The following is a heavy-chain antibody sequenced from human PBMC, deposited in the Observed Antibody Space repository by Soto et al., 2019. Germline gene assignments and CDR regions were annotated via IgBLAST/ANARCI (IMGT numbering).Heavy chain of an antibody. Sequence: PVESLKISCKGSGYTFTNYWICCLRQMPGKGLEWMGIIYPGDSDTKYNPSFQGQVTISADKSITTTYLRWTSLKASDTAIYYCAASIFYYGMDVWGQGTTVTVSS. CDR2: IYPGDSDT. J-gene: IGHJ6*02. CDR3: AASIFYYGMDV. V-gene: IGHV5-51*01. CDR1: GYTFTNYW.